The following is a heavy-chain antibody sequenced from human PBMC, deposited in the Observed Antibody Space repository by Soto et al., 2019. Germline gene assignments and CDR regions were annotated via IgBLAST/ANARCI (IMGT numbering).Heavy chain of an antibody. V-gene: IGHV3-64*01. Sequence: EVQLAESGGGLAQLGGSLRLSCAASGFTLRGYAMDWVRQAAGKGLEYVSGISSNGVGTYYANSVQGRFTISRDNSKNTVYLQMGSLRPEDMAVYYCARRARPDFYYMDFWGKGTTVTVSS. CDR3: ARRARPDFYYMDF. CDR2: ISSNGVGT. J-gene: IGHJ6*03. CDR1: GFTLRGYA. D-gene: IGHD6-6*01.